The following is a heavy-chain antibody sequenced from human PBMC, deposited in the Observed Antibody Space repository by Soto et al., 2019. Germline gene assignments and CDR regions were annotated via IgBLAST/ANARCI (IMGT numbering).Heavy chain of an antibody. J-gene: IGHJ3*02. CDR2: LSYDGSNK. Sequence: QVQLVESGGGVVQPGRSLRLSCAASGFTFSNYAMHWVRQAPGKGLEWVAVLSYDGSNKYYADSVKGRFPLSRDNSKNTLYLQMTSLRAEDKAVYYCSRGQGLGFDIRGQGTMVTDSS. CDR1: GFTFSNYA. CDR3: SRGQGLGFDI. V-gene: IGHV3-30-3*01.